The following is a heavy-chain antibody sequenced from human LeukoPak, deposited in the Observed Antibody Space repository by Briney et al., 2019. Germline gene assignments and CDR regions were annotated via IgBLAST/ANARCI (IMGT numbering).Heavy chain of an antibody. V-gene: IGHV1-2*02. CDR1: GYTFTGYY. Sequence: ASVKVSCKASGYTFTGYYMHWVRQAPGQGLEWMGWINPNSGGTNYAQKFQGRVTITADKSTSTAYMELSSLRSGDTAVYYCARSNDILTGSYMGGWFDPWGQGTLVTVSS. CDR3: ARSNDILTGSYMGGWFDP. J-gene: IGHJ5*02. D-gene: IGHD3-9*01. CDR2: INPNSGGT.